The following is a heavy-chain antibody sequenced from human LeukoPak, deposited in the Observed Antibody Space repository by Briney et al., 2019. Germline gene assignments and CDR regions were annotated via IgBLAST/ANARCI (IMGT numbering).Heavy chain of an antibody. V-gene: IGHV3-30*18. Sequence: GRSLRLSCAASGFTFSSYGMHWVRQAPGKGLEWVAVISYDGSNKYYADSVKGRFTISRDNSKNTLYLQMNSLGAEDTAVYYCAKDPRPYGSGSFDYWGQGTLVTVSS. CDR1: GFTFSSYG. CDR3: AKDPRPYGSGSFDY. D-gene: IGHD3-10*01. CDR2: ISYDGSNK. J-gene: IGHJ4*02.